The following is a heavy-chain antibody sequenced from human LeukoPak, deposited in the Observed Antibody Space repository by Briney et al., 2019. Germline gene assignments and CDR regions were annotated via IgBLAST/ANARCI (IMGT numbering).Heavy chain of an antibody. V-gene: IGHV3-23*01. CDR3: AKDLSPTYYYDSSGYSAFDI. Sequence: GGSLRLSCAASGFTFSSYAMSWVRQAPGKGLEWDSAISGSGGSTYYADSVKGRFTISRDNSKNTLYLQMNSLRAEDTAVYYCAKDLSPTYYYDSSGYSAFDIWGQGTMVTVSS. D-gene: IGHD3-22*01. J-gene: IGHJ3*02. CDR1: GFTFSSYA. CDR2: ISGSGGST.